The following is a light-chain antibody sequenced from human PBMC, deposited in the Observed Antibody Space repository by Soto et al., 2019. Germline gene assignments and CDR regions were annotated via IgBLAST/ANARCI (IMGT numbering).Light chain of an antibody. CDR2: GAS. V-gene: IGKV1-39*01. Sequence: DIQMTQSPSSLSASVGDRVTITCRASQTISTYLNWYQQKPGKAPNLLIYGASSLGRGVPSRFSGSGSGTDFTLTISSLQPEDFATYYCQQSYSNFLTFGGGTKVEIK. CDR1: QTISTY. CDR3: QQSYSNFLT. J-gene: IGKJ4*01.